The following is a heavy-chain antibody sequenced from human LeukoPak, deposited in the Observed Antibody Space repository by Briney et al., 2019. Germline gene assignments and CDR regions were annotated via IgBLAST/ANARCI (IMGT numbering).Heavy chain of an antibody. D-gene: IGHD2-15*01. J-gene: IGHJ6*03. CDR2: IFYSGSI. CDR3: GRDALVGYFSYYYMDV. V-gene: IGHV4-39*07. Sequence: SETLSLTCSVSGDSINSSTSSWGWVRQPPGKGLEWIGTIFYSGSIYNNPSLKSRVTMSLDTSKNQFSLKLSSVTAADTAVYYCGRDALVGYFSYYYMDVWGKGTTVTVSS. CDR1: GDSINSSTSS.